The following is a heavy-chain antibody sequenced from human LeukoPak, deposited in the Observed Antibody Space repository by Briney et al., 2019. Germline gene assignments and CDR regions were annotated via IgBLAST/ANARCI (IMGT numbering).Heavy chain of an antibody. CDR3: ARVEAAAGPTYDY. J-gene: IGHJ4*02. CDR2: INPNSGGT. V-gene: IGHV1-2*02. Sequence: ASVKVSCKASGYTFAGYCMHWVRQAPGQGLEWMGWINPNSGGTNYAQKFQGRVTMTRDTSISTAYMELSRLRSDDTAVYYCARVEAAAGPTYDYWGQGTLVTVSS. D-gene: IGHD6-13*01. CDR1: GYTFAGYC.